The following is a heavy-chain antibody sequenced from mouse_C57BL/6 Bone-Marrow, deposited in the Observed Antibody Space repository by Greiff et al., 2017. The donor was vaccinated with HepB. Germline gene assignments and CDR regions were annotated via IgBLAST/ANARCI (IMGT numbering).Heavy chain of an antibody. CDR2: INPYNGGT. D-gene: IGHD2-14*01. Sequence: EVQLQQSGPVLVKPGASVKMSCKASGYTFTDYYMNWVKQSHGKSLEWIGVINPYNGGTSYNQKFKGKATLTVDKSSSTAYMELNSLTSEYSAVYYCARGRYFYFDYWGQGTTLTVSS. CDR3: ARGRYFYFDY. V-gene: IGHV1-19*01. CDR1: GYTFTDYY. J-gene: IGHJ2*01.